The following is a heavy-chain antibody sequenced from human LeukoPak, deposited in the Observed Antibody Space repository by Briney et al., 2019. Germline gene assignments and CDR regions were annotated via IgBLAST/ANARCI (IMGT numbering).Heavy chain of an antibody. J-gene: IGHJ3*02. CDR3: ARGRGYCSGGSCYSGDAFDI. CDR2: IYTSGST. CDR1: GGSISSYY. V-gene: IGHV4-4*07. Sequence: SETLSLTCTVSGGSISSYYWSWIRQPAGKGLEWIGRIYTSGSTNYNPSLKSRVTMSVDTSKNQFSLKLSSVTAADTAVYYCARGRGYCSGGSCYSGDAFDIWGQGTMVTVSS. D-gene: IGHD2-15*01.